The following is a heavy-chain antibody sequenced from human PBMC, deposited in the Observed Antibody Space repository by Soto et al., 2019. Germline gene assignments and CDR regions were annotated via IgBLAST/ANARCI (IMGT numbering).Heavy chain of an antibody. CDR3: STRAYDTNGYYRFDP. V-gene: IGHV4-30-4*03. J-gene: IGHJ5*01. Sequence: SETLSLTCNVSGGSITRGDYYWSWLRQPPGKGLEWIGYIYYRAMPYYNPSLKSRVTISVDTSKNQFSLSLSAVTAADTAMYYCSTRAYDTNGYYRFDPWGQGTLVTVS. CDR1: GGSITRGDYY. CDR2: IYYRAMP. D-gene: IGHD3-22*01.